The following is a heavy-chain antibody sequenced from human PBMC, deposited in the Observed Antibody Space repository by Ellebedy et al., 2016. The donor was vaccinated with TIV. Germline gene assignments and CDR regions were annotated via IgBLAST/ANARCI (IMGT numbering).Heavy chain of an antibody. CDR3: ANPSYSSGWYFDY. D-gene: IGHD6-19*01. V-gene: IGHV3-23*01. Sequence: GGSLRLSCAASGFTFSSYAMGWVRQAPGKGLEWVSAISGSGDITHYADSVKGRLTISRDNSKNTLYLQRNSLRAEDTAVYYCANPSYSSGWYFDYWGQGTLVTVSS. J-gene: IGHJ4*02. CDR2: ISGSGDIT. CDR1: GFTFSSYA.